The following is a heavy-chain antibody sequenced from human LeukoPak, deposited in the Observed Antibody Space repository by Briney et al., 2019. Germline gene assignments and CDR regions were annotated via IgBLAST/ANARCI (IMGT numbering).Heavy chain of an antibody. J-gene: IGHJ5*02. CDR2: INGDGSNT. V-gene: IGHV3-74*03. Sequence: GSLRLSCAASGFTFSSHWMHWVRQAPGKGLVWVSRINGDGSNTTYADSVKGRFTISRDNAKNSLYLQMNSLRAEDTAVYYCARGGIGVSSKTNWFDPWGQGTLVTVSS. CDR3: ARGGIGVSSKTNWFDP. CDR1: GFTFSSHW. D-gene: IGHD6-13*01.